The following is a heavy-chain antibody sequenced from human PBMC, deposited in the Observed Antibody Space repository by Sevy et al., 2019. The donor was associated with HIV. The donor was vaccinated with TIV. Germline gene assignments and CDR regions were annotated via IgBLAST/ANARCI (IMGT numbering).Heavy chain of an antibody. D-gene: IGHD3-3*01. CDR2: IRFEESMK. CDR1: GFRFSDYG. Sequence: GGSLRLSCAASGFRFSDYGMHWVRQAPGKGLEWVSLIRFEESMKYIADSEKGRFTISRAKVKDTLYLQMNSLTPEDTAVSYCEKDHYDYCNSYYGHYGMDVWGQGTTVTVSS. CDR3: EKDHYDYCNSYYGHYGMDV. J-gene: IGHJ6*02. V-gene: IGHV3-30*02.